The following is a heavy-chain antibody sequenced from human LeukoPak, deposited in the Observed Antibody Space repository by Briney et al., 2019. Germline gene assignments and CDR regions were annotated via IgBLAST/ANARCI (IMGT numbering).Heavy chain of an antibody. Sequence: ASVKVSCKASGYTFNSYDINCVRQAPGQGLAWMGWISVYNGNTNYAQKLQGRVTVTTDTSTSTAYMELRSLRSDDTAVYYCARVATGTNSPWGQGTLVTVSS. J-gene: IGHJ5*02. D-gene: IGHD1-1*01. CDR1: GYTFNSYD. CDR2: ISVYNGNT. CDR3: ARVATGTNSP. V-gene: IGHV1-18*01.